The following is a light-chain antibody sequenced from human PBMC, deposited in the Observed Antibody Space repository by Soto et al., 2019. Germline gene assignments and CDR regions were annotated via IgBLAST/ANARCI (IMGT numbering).Light chain of an antibody. CDR2: DVS. CDR3: SSYTTSSTVV. V-gene: IGLV2-14*01. Sequence: QSALTQPASVSGSPGQSITFSCTGTSSDVGGYNYVCWYQQHPGKAPKLIIYDVSSRPSGVSNRFSGSKSGNTASLSISGLQAEDEVDYFCSSYTTSSTVVFGGGTKLTVL. CDR1: SSDVGGYNY. J-gene: IGLJ3*02.